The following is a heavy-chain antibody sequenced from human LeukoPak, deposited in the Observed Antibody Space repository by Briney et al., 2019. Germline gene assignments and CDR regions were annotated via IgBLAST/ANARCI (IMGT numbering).Heavy chain of an antibody. Sequence: PGGSLRLSCAVSVFTFSTYSMSWVRQAPGKGLEWVSSISSSSSYIYYADSVKGRFTISTDNDKNSLYLQMNSLRAEDTAVYYCARGVSTLEYFDYWGQGTLVTVSS. J-gene: IGHJ4*02. CDR2: ISSSSSYI. D-gene: IGHD3-3*01. V-gene: IGHV3-21*01. CDR3: ARGVSTLEYFDY. CDR1: VFTFSTYS.